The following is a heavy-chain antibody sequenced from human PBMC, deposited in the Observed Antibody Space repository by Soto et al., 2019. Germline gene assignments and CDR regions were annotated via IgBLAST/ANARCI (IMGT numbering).Heavy chain of an antibody. CDR2: ISGSGGST. CDR1: GFTFSSYA. D-gene: IGHD3-22*01. J-gene: IGHJ6*02. Sequence: PGGSLRLSCAASGFTFSSYAMSWVRQAPGKGLEWVSAISGSGGSTYYADSVKGRFTISRDNSKNTLYLQMNSLRAEDTAVYYCAKASYYYDSSGYYYNYYGMDVWGQGTTVTVSS. V-gene: IGHV3-23*01. CDR3: AKASYYYDSSGYYYNYYGMDV.